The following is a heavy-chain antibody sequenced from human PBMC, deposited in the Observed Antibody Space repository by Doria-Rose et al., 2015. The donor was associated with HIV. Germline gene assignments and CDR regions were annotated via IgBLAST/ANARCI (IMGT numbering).Heavy chain of an antibody. Sequence: SGPVLVKPTETLTLTCTVSGVSLSSTGMGVSWIRQPPGKALEWPATIHSEDERSYNTSLKSRLTISRGTSNSQVILTMTDMDPVDTATYYCARIKSSRWYHKYYFDFWGQGTLVIVSA. J-gene: IGHJ4*02. V-gene: IGHV2-26*01. D-gene: IGHD6-13*01. CDR1: GVSLSSTGMG. CDR3: ARIKSSRWYHKYYFDF. CDR2: IHSEDER.